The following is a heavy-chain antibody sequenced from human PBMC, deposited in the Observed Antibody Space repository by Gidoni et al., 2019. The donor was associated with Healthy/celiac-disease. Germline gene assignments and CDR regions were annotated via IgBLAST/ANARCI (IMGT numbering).Heavy chain of an antibody. Sequence: EVQLLESGGGLVQPGGSLRLSWAASGFPFSSYAMSWVRQAPGKGLEWVSAISGSGGSTYYADSVKGRFTISRDNSKNTLYLQMNSLRAEDTAVYYCAKGLGYCSSTSCYEDYYYYMDVWGKGTTVTVSS. J-gene: IGHJ6*03. V-gene: IGHV3-23*01. CDR2: ISGSGGST. CDR3: AKGLGYCSSTSCYEDYYYYMDV. D-gene: IGHD2-2*01. CDR1: GFPFSSYA.